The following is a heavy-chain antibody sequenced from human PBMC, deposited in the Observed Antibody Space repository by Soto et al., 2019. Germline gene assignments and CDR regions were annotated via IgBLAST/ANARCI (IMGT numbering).Heavy chain of an antibody. CDR2: IYYSGST. V-gene: IGHV4-39*01. CDR3: ARRGRIQRGIDY. CDR1: GGSISSSSYY. Sequence: SETLSLTCTVSGGSISSSSYYWGWIRQPPGKGLEWIGSIYYSGSTYYNPSLKSRVTISVDTSKNQFSLKLSSVTAADTAVYYCARRGRIQRGIDYWGQGTLVTVSS. D-gene: IGHD5-18*01. J-gene: IGHJ4*02.